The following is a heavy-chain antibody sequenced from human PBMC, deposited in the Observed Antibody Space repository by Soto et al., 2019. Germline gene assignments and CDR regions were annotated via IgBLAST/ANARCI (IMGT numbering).Heavy chain of an antibody. CDR1: GFNFPTFW. CDR2: IYPDDSDT. D-gene: IGHD3-10*02. Sequence: GESLKISCKHSGFNFPTFWIAWVRQMPGKGLEWMGTIYPDDSDTRYSPSFQGQVTISADKSIQTAYLQWGRLKASDRALYYCAGGKYSRPRRDLDVRGPGSAVDDP. CDR3: AGGKYSRPRRDLDVRGPGSAVDDP. J-gene: IGHJ5*02. V-gene: IGHV5-51*01.